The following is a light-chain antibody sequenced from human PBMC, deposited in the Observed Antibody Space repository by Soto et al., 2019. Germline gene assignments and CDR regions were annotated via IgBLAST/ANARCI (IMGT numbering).Light chain of an antibody. CDR2: EGS. V-gene: IGLV2-23*03. CDR1: SSDVGSYNL. Sequence: QSVLTQPASVSGSPGQSITISCTGTSSDVGSYNLVSWYQQHPGKAPKLMLYEGSKRPSGVSNRFSGSKSGNTASLTISWLQAEDEADYYCCSYAGSSTFVVFGGGTKVTVL. J-gene: IGLJ2*01. CDR3: CSYAGSSTFVV.